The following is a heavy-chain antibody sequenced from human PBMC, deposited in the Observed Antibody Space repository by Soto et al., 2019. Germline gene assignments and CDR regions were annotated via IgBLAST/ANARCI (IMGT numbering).Heavy chain of an antibody. J-gene: IGHJ6*03. CDR1: GGSISSYY. CDR3: ARGYYDFWSGYYYYYYMDV. V-gene: IGHV4-59*01. CDR2: IYYSGST. D-gene: IGHD3-3*01. Sequence: SETLSLTCTVSGGSISSYYWSWIRQPPGKGLEWIGYIYYSGSTNYNPSLKSRVTMSVDTSKNQLSLNLSSVTAADTAVYYCARGYYDFWSGYYYYYYMDVWGKGTTVTVS.